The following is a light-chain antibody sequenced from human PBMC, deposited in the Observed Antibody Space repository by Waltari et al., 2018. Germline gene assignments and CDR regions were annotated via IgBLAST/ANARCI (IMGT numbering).Light chain of an antibody. J-gene: IGKJ1*01. CDR2: HAS. CDR3: QKYESLPAT. Sequence: EIVLTQSPGTLSLSPGERATLSCRASQSVGKFLAWYQQKPGQAPRLLIYHASNRATGIPDRFSGSWSGTDFSLTISRLEPEDFAVYFCQKYESLPATFGQGTKVEV. V-gene: IGKV3-20*01. CDR1: QSVGKF.